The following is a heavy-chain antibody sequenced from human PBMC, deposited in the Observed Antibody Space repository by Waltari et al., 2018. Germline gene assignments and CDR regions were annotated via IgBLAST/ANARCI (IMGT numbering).Heavy chain of an antibody. V-gene: IGHV3-74*01. CDR1: GFTFNSYW. Sequence: EVQLVESGGGLVQPGGSLRPSCAAAGFTFNSYWMHWVRQAPGKGLVWVSRISTDGSSTDYADSVKGRFTISRDNAKNTLYLQLNSLRAEDTAVYYCARGWQSIDYWGQGTLVTVSS. J-gene: IGHJ4*02. CDR2: ISTDGSST. CDR3: ARGWQSIDY.